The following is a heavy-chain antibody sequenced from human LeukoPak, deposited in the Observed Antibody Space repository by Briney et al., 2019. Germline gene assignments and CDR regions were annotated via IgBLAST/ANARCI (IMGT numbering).Heavy chain of an antibody. Sequence: SETLSLTCAVYGGSFSGYYWSWIRQPPGKGLEWIGEINHSGSTYYNPSLKSRVTISVDTSKNQFSLKLSSVTAADTAVYYCAGQYMFDYWGQGTLVTVSS. CDR3: AGQYMFDY. V-gene: IGHV4-34*01. J-gene: IGHJ4*02. CDR1: GGSFSGYY. CDR2: INHSGST. D-gene: IGHD6-6*01.